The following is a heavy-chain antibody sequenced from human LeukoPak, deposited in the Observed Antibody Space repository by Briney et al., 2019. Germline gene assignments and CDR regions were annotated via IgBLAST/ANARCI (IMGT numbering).Heavy chain of an antibody. J-gene: IGHJ3*02. V-gene: IGHV4-61*02. CDR1: SVSINSGDYY. CDR2: IYSSGNT. Sequence: SSQTLSLTCTVSSVSINSGDYYWSWIRQPAGKGLEWIGRIYSSGNTNYSPSLKSRVTISIDTSKNQFSLRLSSVTAADTAVYYCARVYRRDGYNFDGFDIWGQGTTVTVSS. CDR3: ARVYRRDGYNFDGFDI. D-gene: IGHD5-24*01.